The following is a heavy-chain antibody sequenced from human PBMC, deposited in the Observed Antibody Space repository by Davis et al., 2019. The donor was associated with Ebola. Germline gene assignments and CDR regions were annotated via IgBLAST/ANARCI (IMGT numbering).Heavy chain of an antibody. J-gene: IGHJ6*03. Sequence: PGGSLRLSCAASGFTFSSYSMNWVRQAPGKGLEWVSSISSSSSYIYYADSVKGRFTISRDNSKNSLYLQMNSLRAEDTAVYYCAKDVAIFGVDIRGMENCYMDVWSKGTTVTVSS. CDR1: GFTFSSYS. V-gene: IGHV3-21*04. D-gene: IGHD3-3*02. CDR3: AKDVAIFGVDIRGMENCYMDV. CDR2: ISSSSSYI.